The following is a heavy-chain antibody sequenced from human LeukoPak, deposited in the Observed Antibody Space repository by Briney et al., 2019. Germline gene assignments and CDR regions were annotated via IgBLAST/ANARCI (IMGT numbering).Heavy chain of an antibody. CDR3: ARAAQDIVVVPAALTPDY. CDR2: INPNSGGT. J-gene: IGHJ4*02. Sequence: ASVKVSCKASGYTFTGYYMHWVRQAPGQGLEWMGWINPNSGGTNYAQKFQGRVTMTRDTSISTAYMELSRLRSDDTAVYYCARAAQDIVVVPAALTPDYRGQGTLVTVSS. V-gene: IGHV1-2*02. D-gene: IGHD2-2*01. CDR1: GYTFTGYY.